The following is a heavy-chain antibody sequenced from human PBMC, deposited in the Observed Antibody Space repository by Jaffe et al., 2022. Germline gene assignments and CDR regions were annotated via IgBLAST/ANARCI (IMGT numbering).Heavy chain of an antibody. J-gene: IGHJ5*02. CDR2: IYTSGST. Sequence: QVQLQESGPGLVKPSQTLSLTCTVSGGSISSGSYYWSWIRQPAGKGLEWIGRIYTSGSTNYNPSLKSRVTISVDTSKNQFSLKLSSVTAADTAVYYCARGHITMVRGVIIGGWFDPWGQGTLVTVSS. CDR1: GGSISSGSYY. D-gene: IGHD3-10*01. V-gene: IGHV4-61*02. CDR3: ARGHITMVRGVIIGGWFDP.